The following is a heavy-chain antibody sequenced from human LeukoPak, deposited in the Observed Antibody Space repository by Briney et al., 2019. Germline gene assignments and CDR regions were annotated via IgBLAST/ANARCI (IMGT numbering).Heavy chain of an antibody. V-gene: IGHV4-39*01. CDR3: SRQIVQYYYDSSGYFDY. Sequence: SETLSLTCTVSGGSISSSSYYWGWIRQPPGKGLEWIGSIYYSGSTYYNPSLKSRVTVSVDTSKNQFSLKLSSVTAAYTAVYYCSRQIVQYYYDSSGYFDYWGQGTLVTVSS. CDR1: GGSISSSSYY. CDR2: IYYSGST. J-gene: IGHJ4*02. D-gene: IGHD3-22*01.